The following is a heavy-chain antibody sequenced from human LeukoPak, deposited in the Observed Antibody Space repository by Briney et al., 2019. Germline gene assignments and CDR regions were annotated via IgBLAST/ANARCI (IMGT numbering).Heavy chain of an antibody. CDR1: RYIFTGYY. CDR3: ARYQWLGPD. Sequence: ASVKVSCKASRYIFTGYYMHWVRQAPGQGLEWMGWINPNSGGTNYAQEFQGRATMTRDTSISTAYMELSRLRSDDTAVYYCARYQWLGPDWGQGTLVTVSS. D-gene: IGHD6-19*01. CDR2: INPNSGGT. V-gene: IGHV1-2*02. J-gene: IGHJ4*02.